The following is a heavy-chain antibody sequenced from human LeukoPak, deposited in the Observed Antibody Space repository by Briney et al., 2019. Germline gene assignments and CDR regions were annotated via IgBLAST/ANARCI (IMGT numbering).Heavy chain of an antibody. D-gene: IGHD2-15*01. Sequence: ASVKVSCKVSGYTLTELSMHWVRQAPGKGLEWMGGFXPEDGETIXAXKXXXRVTMTEDTSTDTAYMELSSLRSEDTAVYYCATXXGVVVAAXXDYWGQGTLVTVSS. CDR1: GYTLTELS. CDR2: FXPEDGET. CDR3: ATXXGVVVAAXXDY. V-gene: IGHV1-24*01. J-gene: IGHJ4*02.